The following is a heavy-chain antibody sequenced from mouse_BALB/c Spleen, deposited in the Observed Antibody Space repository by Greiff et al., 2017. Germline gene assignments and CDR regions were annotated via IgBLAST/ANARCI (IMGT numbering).Heavy chain of an antibody. CDR2: IDPENGDT. CDR3: NLFAY. CDR1: GFNIKDYY. J-gene: IGHJ3*01. Sequence: EVLLQQSGAELVRSGASVKLSCTASGFNIKDYYMHWVKQRPEQGLEWIGWIDPENGDTEYAPKFQGKATMTADTSSNTAYLQLSSLTSEDTAVYYCNLFAYWGQGTLVTVSA. V-gene: IGHV14-4*02.